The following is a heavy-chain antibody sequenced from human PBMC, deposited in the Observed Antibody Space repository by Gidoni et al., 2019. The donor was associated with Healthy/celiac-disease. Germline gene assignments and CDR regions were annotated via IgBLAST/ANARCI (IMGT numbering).Heavy chain of an antibody. CDR1: GFTFSSYG. CDR3: AREIAAADVIDY. CDR2: IWYDGSNK. Sequence: QVQLVESGGGVVQPGRSLRLSCAAYGFTFSSYGMPWVRQAPGKGLEWVAVIWYDGSNKYYADSVKGRFTISRDNSKNTLYLQMNSLRAEDTAVYYCAREIAAADVIDYWGQGTLVTVSS. D-gene: IGHD6-13*01. J-gene: IGHJ4*02. V-gene: IGHV3-33*01.